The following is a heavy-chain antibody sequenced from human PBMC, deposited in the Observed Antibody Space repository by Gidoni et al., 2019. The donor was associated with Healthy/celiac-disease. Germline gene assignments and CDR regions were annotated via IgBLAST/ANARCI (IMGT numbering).Heavy chain of an antibody. CDR3: ARDYYDSSGYYYEGVDWYFDL. CDR1: GFAVSSCR. V-gene: IGHV3-48*02. CDR2: ISSSSSTI. D-gene: IGHD3-22*01. J-gene: IGHJ2*01. Sequence: EVQLVESGGSLVQPGSALRLSCAASGFAVSSCRMNWVRQAPGKGLEWVSYISSSSSTIYYADSVKGRFTISRDNAKNSLYLQMNSLRDEDTAVYYCARDYYDSSGYYYEGVDWYFDLWGRGTLVTVSS.